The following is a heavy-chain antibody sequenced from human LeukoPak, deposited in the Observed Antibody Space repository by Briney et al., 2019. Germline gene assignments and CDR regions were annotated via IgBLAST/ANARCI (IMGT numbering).Heavy chain of an antibody. Sequence: SETLSLTCTVSGGSISSYYWSWIRQPPGKGLEWIGYIYYSGSANYNPSLKSRVTISVDTSKNQFSLKLSSVTAADTAVYYCARGLRGYRYGTFDYWGQGTLVTVSS. CDR1: GGSISSYY. CDR2: IYYSGSA. CDR3: ARGLRGYRYGTFDY. D-gene: IGHD5-18*01. V-gene: IGHV4-59*01. J-gene: IGHJ4*02.